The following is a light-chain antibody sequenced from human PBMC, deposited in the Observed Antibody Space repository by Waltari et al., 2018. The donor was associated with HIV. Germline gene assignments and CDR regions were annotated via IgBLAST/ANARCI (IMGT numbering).Light chain of an antibody. CDR3: HVWDRGTDHHV. Sequence: SYVLSQPPSVSVAPGPTASITCGGNNIGSKRFHWYQQKPYQSPVLVVYNGSDRPSALPERFSGSNTGNTATLTSIRVEAWEEAFYYCHVWDRGTDHHVFGTGTKVTIL. J-gene: IGLJ1*01. V-gene: IGLV3-21*02. CDR2: NGS. CDR1: NIGSKR.